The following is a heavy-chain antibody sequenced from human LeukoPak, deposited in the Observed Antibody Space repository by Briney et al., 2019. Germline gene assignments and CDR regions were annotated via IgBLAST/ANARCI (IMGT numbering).Heavy chain of an antibody. D-gene: IGHD6-13*01. J-gene: IGHJ4*02. CDR2: IILIVGTA. Sequence: ASVKVSCKASGGTFTSYAISWVRQAPGQGLGWMGGIILIVGTANHTQKFQGRVTTTADKSTSTAYMELSSLRSEDTAVYYCARRAAAGPEFDYWGQGTLVTVSS. CDR3: ARRAAAGPEFDY. V-gene: IGHV1-69*06. CDR1: GGTFTSYA.